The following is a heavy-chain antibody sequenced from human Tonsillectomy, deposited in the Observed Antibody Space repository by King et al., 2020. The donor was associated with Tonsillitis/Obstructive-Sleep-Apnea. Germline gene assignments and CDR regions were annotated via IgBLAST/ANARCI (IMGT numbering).Heavy chain of an antibody. CDR2: ISGSGNEK. CDR3: AKEGPGGQQLSWVDS. CDR1: GFTFSNSA. J-gene: IGHJ4*02. V-gene: IGHV3-23*04. D-gene: IGHD6-13*01. Sequence: VQLVESGGGLVQPGGSLRLSCAASGFTFSNSAMSWFRRVPGKRLEWVSAISGSGNEKYNADSVGGRFSITRENAKNTLYLKLNSLRADDTALYYCAKEGPGGQQLSWVDSWGQGTLVTVSS.